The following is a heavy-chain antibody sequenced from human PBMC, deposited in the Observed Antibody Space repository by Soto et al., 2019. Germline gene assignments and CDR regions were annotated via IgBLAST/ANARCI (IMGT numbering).Heavy chain of an antibody. CDR2: IYYSGST. CDR3: AGMYYYGSGSLNWFDP. Sequence: QVQLQESGPGLVKPSETLSLTCTVSGGSISSYYWSWIRQPPGKGLEWIGYIYYSGSTNYNPSLKSRVTISVDTSKNQCSLKLSSVTAADTAVYYCAGMYYYGSGSLNWFDPWGQGTLVTVSS. D-gene: IGHD3-10*01. V-gene: IGHV4-59*01. CDR1: GGSISSYY. J-gene: IGHJ5*02.